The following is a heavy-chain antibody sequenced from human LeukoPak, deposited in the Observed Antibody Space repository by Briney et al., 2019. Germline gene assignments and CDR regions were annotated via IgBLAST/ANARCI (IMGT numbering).Heavy chain of an antibody. Sequence: ASVKVSCKASGYTFTGYYMHWVRQAPGQGLEWMGWINPNSGGTNYAQKFQGRVTMTRDTSISTAYMELSRLRSDDTAVYYCARDYDFWSGYHGYGMDVWGQGTRSPSP. J-gene: IGHJ6*02. D-gene: IGHD3-3*01. CDR3: ARDYDFWSGYHGYGMDV. V-gene: IGHV1-2*02. CDR1: GYTFTGYY. CDR2: INPNSGGT.